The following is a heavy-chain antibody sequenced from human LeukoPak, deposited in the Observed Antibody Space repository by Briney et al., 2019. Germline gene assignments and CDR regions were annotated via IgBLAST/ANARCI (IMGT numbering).Heavy chain of an antibody. CDR3: ARDGVIGRRDGYIDY. CDR1: GFTFSSYS. CDR2: ISSSSSYI. J-gene: IGHJ4*02. Sequence: GGSLRLSCAASGFTFSSYSMNWARQAPGKGLEWVSSISSSSSYIYYADSVKGRFTISRDNAKNSLYLQMNSLRAEDTAVYYCARDGVIGRRDGYIDYWGQGTLVTVSS. D-gene: IGHD5-24*01. V-gene: IGHV3-21*01.